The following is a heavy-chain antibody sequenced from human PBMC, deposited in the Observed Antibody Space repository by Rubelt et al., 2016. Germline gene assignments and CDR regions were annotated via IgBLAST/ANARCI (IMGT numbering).Heavy chain of an antibody. Sequence: QVQLQQWGAGLLKPSETLSLTCVVSGGSFSAYYWSWIRQPPGKGLEWIGEINHSGGTNYNPSLKSRDTISVDTSKNQFSLKLTSVSASYTAVYYCSRHPSTARLFDYWGQGTVVTVSS. CDR3: SRHPSTARLFDY. V-gene: IGHV4-34*01. CDR2: INHSGGT. J-gene: IGHJ4*02. D-gene: IGHD6-6*01. CDR1: GGSFSAYY.